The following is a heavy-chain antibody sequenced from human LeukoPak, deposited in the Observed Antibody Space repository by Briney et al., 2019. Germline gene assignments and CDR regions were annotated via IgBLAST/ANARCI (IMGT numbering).Heavy chain of an antibody. D-gene: IGHD3-10*01. CDR3: ARDLRYGSGSYYWFDP. J-gene: IGHJ5*02. CDR2: IYYSGST. Sequence: SETLSLTCTVSGGSISSYYWSWIRQPPGKGLEWIGYIYYSGSTNYNPSLKSRVTTSVDTSKNQFSLKLSSVTAADTAVYYCARDLRYGSGSYYWFDPWGQGTLVTVSS. V-gene: IGHV4-59*01. CDR1: GGSISSYY.